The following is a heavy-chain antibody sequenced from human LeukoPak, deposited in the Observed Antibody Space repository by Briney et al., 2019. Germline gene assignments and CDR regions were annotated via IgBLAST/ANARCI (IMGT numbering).Heavy chain of an antibody. V-gene: IGHV1-69*05. CDR2: IIPIFGTA. J-gene: IGHJ6*03. D-gene: IGHD5-24*01. Sequence: SVKVSCKASGGTFSSYAISWVRQAPGQGLEWMGGIIPIFGTANYAQKFQGRVTITTDESTSTAYMELSSLRSEDTAVYYCALGRDHYYYYYMDVWRKGTTVTVS. CDR1: GGTFSSYA. CDR3: ALGRDHYYYYYMDV.